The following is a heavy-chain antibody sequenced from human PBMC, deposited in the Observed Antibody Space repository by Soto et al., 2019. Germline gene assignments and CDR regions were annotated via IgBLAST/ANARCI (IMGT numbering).Heavy chain of an antibody. J-gene: IGHJ4*02. CDR1: GFTFSSYW. CDR2: IKQDGSEE. V-gene: IGHV3-7*04. Sequence: PGGSLRLSCAASGFTFSSYWMSWVRQAPGKGLEWVANIKQDGSEEYYVDSVKGRFTISRDNAKNSLNLQMNSLRAEDTAVYYCARGQTLWDYVWGSYRHGPFDYWGQGIQVTVSS. CDR3: ARGQTLWDYVWGSYRHGPFDY. D-gene: IGHD3-16*02.